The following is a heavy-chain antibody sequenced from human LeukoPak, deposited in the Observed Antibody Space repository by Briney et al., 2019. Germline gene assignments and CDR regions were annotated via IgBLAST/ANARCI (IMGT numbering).Heavy chain of an antibody. D-gene: IGHD2-2*01. V-gene: IGHV3-9*01. CDR2: ISWNSGSI. CDR1: GFTFDDYA. Sequence: PGGSLRLSCAASGFTFDDYAMHWVRQAPGKGLEWVSGISWNSGSIGYADSVKGRFTISRDNAKNSLYLQMNSLRAEDTAVYYCARVGSTSYNWFDPWGQGTLVTVSS. CDR3: ARVGSTSYNWFDP. J-gene: IGHJ5*02.